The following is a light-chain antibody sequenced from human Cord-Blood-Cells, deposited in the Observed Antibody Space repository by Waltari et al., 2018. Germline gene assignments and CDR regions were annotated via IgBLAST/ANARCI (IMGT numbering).Light chain of an antibody. CDR1: QSISSR. CDR3: QQYNSYSRP. Sequence: DIQMTQSPSTMSASVGARVPITCRASQSISSRLAWYQQKPGKAPKLMIFKASSLESGAPPTFSGIGSGTEFTHTISTLQPDDFATYDCQQYNSYSRPFGQGTKVEIK. V-gene: IGKV1-5*03. J-gene: IGKJ1*01. CDR2: KAS.